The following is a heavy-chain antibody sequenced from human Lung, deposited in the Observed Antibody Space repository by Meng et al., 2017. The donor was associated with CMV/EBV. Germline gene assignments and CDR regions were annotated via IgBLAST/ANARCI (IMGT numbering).Heavy chain of an antibody. CDR2: IITLFGTP. CDR1: GGTYSTYG. J-gene: IGHJ4*02. Sequence: SVKVSCKASGGTYSTYGISWVRQAPGQGLEWMGGIITLFGTPNYAQRFQGRVTITTDESTSTTYMELRSLRTEDTAVYYCARSLMTTVTTLGYWGQGTLVTVSS. V-gene: IGHV1-69*05. CDR3: ARSLMTTVTTLGY. D-gene: IGHD4-17*01.